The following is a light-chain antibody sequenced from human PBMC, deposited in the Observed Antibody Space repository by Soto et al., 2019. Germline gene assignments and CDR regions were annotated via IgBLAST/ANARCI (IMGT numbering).Light chain of an antibody. V-gene: IGKV3-20*01. Sequence: EIVLTQSPGTLSLSPGERATLSCRASQSVSSSYLAWYQQKPGQAPRLLIYGASSRATGIPDRFSGSGSGTDFTLTISRLEPEDFAVYYCQPYGSSHPITFGQGTRLEIK. CDR1: QSVSSSY. J-gene: IGKJ5*01. CDR2: GAS. CDR3: QPYGSSHPIT.